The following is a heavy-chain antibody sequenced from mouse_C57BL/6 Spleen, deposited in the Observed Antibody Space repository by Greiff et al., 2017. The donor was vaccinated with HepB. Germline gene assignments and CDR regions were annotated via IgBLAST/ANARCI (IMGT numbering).Heavy chain of an antibody. V-gene: IGHV5-9-1*02. CDR1: GFTFSSYA. D-gene: IGHD3-1*01. CDR2: ISSGGDYI. CDR3: TRDREGPGYFDY. J-gene: IGHJ2*01. Sequence: EVMLVESGEGLVKPGGSLKLSCAASGFTFSSYAMSWVRQTPEKRLEWVAYISSGGDYIYYADTVKGRFTISRDNARNTLYLQMSSLKSEDTAMYYCTRDREGPGYFDYWGQGTTLTVSS.